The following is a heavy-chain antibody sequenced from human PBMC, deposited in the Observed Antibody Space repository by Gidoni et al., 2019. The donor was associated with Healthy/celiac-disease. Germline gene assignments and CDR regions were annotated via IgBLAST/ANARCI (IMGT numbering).Heavy chain of an antibody. CDR1: GGTFSSYA. V-gene: IGHV1-69*01. CDR3: ARGEYGSGSYYKGPNYYYYGMDV. D-gene: IGHD3-10*01. CDR2: IIPIFGTA. Sequence: QVQLVQSGAEVKKPGSSVKVSCKASGGTFSSYAISWVRPAPGQGLEWMGVIIPIFGTANYAQKFQGRVTITADESTSTAYMELSSLRSEDTAVYYCARGEYGSGSYYKGPNYYYYGMDVWGQGTTVTVSS. J-gene: IGHJ6*02.